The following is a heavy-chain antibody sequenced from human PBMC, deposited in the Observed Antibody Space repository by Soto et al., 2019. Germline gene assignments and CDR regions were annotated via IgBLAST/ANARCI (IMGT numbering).Heavy chain of an antibody. CDR3: ARVAITLIRGLKVDFYSMDV. CDR1: GYTFNNYG. J-gene: IGHJ6*02. CDR2: ISVYNGNK. V-gene: IGHV1-18*01. D-gene: IGHD3-10*01. Sequence: SVKVSCKASGYTFNNYGITWVRQAPGQGLEWLGWISVYNGNKNYAKKVQGRVSMTADTSTSTAHMELRSLQSDDTAVYFCARVAITLIRGLKVDFYSMDVWGQGTTVTVSS.